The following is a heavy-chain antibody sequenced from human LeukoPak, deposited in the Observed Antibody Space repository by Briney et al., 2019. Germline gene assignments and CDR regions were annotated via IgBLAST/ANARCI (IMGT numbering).Heavy chain of an antibody. CDR1: GASMSSFY. Sequence: KPSETLSLTCTVSGASMSSFYWSWIRQSPGKGLEWIGYIYSSGSTNYNPSLKSRVTISVDTSKSQFSLKLSSVTAADTAVYFCSREGRWLQLGFDYWGRGTLVTVSS. V-gene: IGHV4-59*01. J-gene: IGHJ4*02. D-gene: IGHD5-24*01. CDR3: SREGRWLQLGFDY. CDR2: IYSSGST.